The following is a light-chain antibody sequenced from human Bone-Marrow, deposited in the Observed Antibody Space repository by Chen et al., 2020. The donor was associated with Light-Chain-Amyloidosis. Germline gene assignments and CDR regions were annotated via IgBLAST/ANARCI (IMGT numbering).Light chain of an antibody. CDR3: ATWDFSGSGQGV. V-gene: IGLV1-47*02. Sequence: SVLNQRPLASVTPGQRVTIPLSGSTSTIRGSLIYWYRHLPGTAPKLLSSRDTQRPSGVPDRFSGSKSGTSASLTISGLRSEDEAVYYCATWDFSGSGQGVFGGGTKLTV. CDR1: TSTIRGSL. J-gene: IGLJ3*02. CDR2: RDT.